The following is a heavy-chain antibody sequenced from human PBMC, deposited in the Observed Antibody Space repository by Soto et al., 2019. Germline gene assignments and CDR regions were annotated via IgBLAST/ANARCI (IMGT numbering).Heavy chain of an antibody. CDR3: AKDIIGIVTTPDAFDI. Sequence: PGGSLRLSCAASGFTFSSYAMSWVRQAPGKGLEWVSAISGSGGSTYYADSVKGRFTISRDNSKNTLYLQMNSLRAEDTAVYYCAKDIIGIVTTPDAFDIWGQGTMVTVSS. CDR1: GFTFSSYA. V-gene: IGHV3-23*01. CDR2: ISGSGGST. J-gene: IGHJ3*02. D-gene: IGHD4-17*01.